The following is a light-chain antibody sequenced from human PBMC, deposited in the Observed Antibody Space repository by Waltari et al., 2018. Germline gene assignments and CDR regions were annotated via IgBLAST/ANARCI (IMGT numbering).Light chain of an antibody. V-gene: IGKV2-30*02. J-gene: IGKJ2*01. CDR2: RVS. Sequence: DVVMTQSPPSLPVTLGPAASISRKPSQSLVHSNVNTHLTWFQQRPGQSPRRLIYRVSKRDSGVPDRFSGSGSGTDFTLKISRVEAEDIGVYYCMQGTHWPYTFGQGTKLDIK. CDR1: QSLVHSNVNTH. CDR3: MQGTHWPYT.